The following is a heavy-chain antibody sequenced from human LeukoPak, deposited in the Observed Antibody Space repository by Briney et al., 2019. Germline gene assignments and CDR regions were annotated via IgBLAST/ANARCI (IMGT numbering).Heavy chain of an antibody. Sequence: GGSLRLSCATSGFTFSSYDMHWVRQAPGKGLEWVAVISYDGSKKYYADSVKGRFTISRDNAKNTLYLQMNSLRAEDTAVYYCAKDFSAIAAASDCWGQGTLVTVSS. J-gene: IGHJ4*02. V-gene: IGHV3-30*18. CDR1: GFTFSSYD. CDR2: ISYDGSKK. D-gene: IGHD6-13*01. CDR3: AKDFSAIAAASDC.